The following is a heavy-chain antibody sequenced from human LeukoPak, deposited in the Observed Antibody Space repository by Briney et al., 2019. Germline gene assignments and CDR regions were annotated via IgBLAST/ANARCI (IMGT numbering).Heavy chain of an antibody. V-gene: IGHV1-58*01. Sequence: TSVKVSCKASGFTFTSSAVQWVRQARGQRLEWIGRIVVGSGNTNYAQKFQERVTITRDMSTSTAYMELSSLRSKDTAVYYCATSGNYYLKYWGQGTLVTVSS. J-gene: IGHJ4*02. CDR3: ATSGNYYLKY. D-gene: IGHD1-26*01. CDR1: GFTFTSSA. CDR2: IVVGSGNT.